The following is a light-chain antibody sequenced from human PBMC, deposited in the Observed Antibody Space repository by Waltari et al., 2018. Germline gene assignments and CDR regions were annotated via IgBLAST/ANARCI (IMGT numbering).Light chain of an antibody. J-gene: IGKJ1*01. V-gene: IGKV1-5*03. Sequence: DIQMTQSPSTLSASLGDRVTITCRASQSINVWLVWYQQKSGKVPKVLIYKASVLESGVPSRFSCNGSGTEFSLTISSLQSDDFATYYCQQYDAHPRTFGQGTKVDIK. CDR2: KAS. CDR1: QSINVW. CDR3: QQYDAHPRT.